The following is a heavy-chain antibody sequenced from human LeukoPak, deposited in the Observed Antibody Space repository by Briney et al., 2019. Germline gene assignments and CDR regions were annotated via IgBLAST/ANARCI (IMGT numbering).Heavy chain of an antibody. D-gene: IGHD2-15*01. J-gene: IGHJ6*03. Sequence: PSETLSLTSTVSLGSISTSSYYSGWIRQPPGKGLEWIGSIYYSGSTYYNPSLKSRVTISVDTSKNQFSLKLSSVTAANTAVYYCTRQQRYSGGLGYEYDYYYMAVWGNGTTVTVSS. CDR2: IYYSGST. CDR3: TRQQRYSGGLGYEYDYYYMAV. CDR1: LGSISTSSYY. V-gene: IGHV4-39*01.